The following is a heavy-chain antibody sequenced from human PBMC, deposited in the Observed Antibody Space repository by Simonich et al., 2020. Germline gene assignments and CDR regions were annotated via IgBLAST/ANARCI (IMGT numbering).Heavy chain of an antibody. Sequence: EVQLVESGGGLVQPGGSLRLSCAASGFPFSSYEMNWVRQAPGKGLEWVSYISSSGSTIYYAASGKGRFTIPRDNAKNSLYLQMNSLRAEDTAVYYCARDFRLQLVEIGTYYYYGMDVWGQGTTVTVSS. CDR3: ARDFRLQLVEIGTYYYYGMDV. V-gene: IGHV3-48*03. D-gene: IGHD6-6*01. CDR1: GFPFSSYE. J-gene: IGHJ6*02. CDR2: ISSSGSTI.